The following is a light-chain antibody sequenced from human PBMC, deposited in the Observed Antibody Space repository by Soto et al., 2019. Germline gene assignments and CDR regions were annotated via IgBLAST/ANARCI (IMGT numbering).Light chain of an antibody. CDR1: SSDVGGYKY. V-gene: IGLV2-8*01. Sequence: QSALTQPPSASGSPGQSVTISCTGTSSDVGGYKYVSWYQQYPGKAPKLMIYAVSKRPSGVPDRFSGSKSGNTASLTVSGLQAEDEADYYCSSYAGSNNYVFGTGTKGTVL. CDR2: AVS. J-gene: IGLJ1*01. CDR3: SSYAGSNNYV.